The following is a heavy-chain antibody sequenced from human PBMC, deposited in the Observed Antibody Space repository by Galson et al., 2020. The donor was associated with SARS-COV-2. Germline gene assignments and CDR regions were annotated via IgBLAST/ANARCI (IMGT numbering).Heavy chain of an antibody. J-gene: IGHJ4*02. CDR2: VNPSGYGT. CDR1: GYTFTSYY. Sequence: ASVKVSCKPSGYTFTSYYIHWVRQAPGQGPEWMGVVNPSGYGTIYAQRFQGRVAMTRDTSTSTVYMELTSLRSEDTAVYYCAAGAHKSLTYYDWEDYWGQGTLVTFSS. D-gene: IGHD5-12*01. V-gene: IGHV1-46*01. CDR3: AAGAHKSLTYYDWEDY.